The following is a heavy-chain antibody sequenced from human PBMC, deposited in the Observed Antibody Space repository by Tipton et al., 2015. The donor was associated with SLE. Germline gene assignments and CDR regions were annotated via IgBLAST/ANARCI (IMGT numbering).Heavy chain of an antibody. D-gene: IGHD6-19*01. J-gene: IGHJ4*02. CDR1: GFTFSSYA. V-gene: IGHV3-66*01. Sequence: SLRLSCAASGFTFSSYAMSWVRQAPGKGLEWVSVIYSGGSTYYADSVKGRFTISRDNSKNTLYLQMNSLRAEDTAVYYCASSVAGFDYWGQGTLVTVSS. CDR2: IYSGGST. CDR3: ASSVAGFDY.